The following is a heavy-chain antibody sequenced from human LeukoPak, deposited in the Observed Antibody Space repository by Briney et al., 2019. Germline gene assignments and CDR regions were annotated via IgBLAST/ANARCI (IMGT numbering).Heavy chain of an antibody. Sequence: SETLSLTCTVSGGSISSYYWSWIRQPPGKGLEWIGYIYYSGSTNYNPSLKSRVTISVDTSKNQFSLKLSSVTAADTAVYYCARSRSSGWYRGFDPWGQGTLVTVSS. CDR3: ARSRSSGWYRGFDP. D-gene: IGHD6-19*01. CDR1: GGSISSYY. J-gene: IGHJ5*02. V-gene: IGHV4-59*08. CDR2: IYYSGST.